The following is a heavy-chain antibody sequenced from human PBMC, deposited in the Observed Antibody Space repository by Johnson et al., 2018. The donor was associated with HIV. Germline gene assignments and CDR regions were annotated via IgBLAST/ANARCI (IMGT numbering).Heavy chain of an antibody. CDR1: GFTFDDYG. J-gene: IGHJ3*02. CDR2: INWNGGST. D-gene: IGHD6-13*01. Sequence: VQLVESGGGVVRPGESLRLSCAASGFTFDDYGMSWVRQAPGKGLEWVAGINWNGGSTGYAESVKGRFPVSRDNARNSLYLQINGLRAEDTAFYYCARGKGAAAGLDAFDIWGQGTMVTVSS. CDR3: ARGKGAAAGLDAFDI. V-gene: IGHV3-20*04.